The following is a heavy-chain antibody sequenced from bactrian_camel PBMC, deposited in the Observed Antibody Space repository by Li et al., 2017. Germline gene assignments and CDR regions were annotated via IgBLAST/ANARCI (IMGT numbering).Heavy chain of an antibody. CDR3: AAGDPLSFDGLGSALALRAAEYNY. V-gene: IGHV3S40*01. CDR2: FYTTRGDT. CDR1: NYQISSSC. D-gene: IGHD1*01. J-gene: IGHJ4*01. Sequence: DVQLVESGGGSVQAGGSLRLSCKVSNYQISSSCMGWFRQAPGKEREGVAVFYTTRGDTYYAESAKGRFTISQDIPKRTVYLEMESLKPEDTAKYYCAAGDPLSFDGLGSALALRAAEYNYWGQGTQVTVS.